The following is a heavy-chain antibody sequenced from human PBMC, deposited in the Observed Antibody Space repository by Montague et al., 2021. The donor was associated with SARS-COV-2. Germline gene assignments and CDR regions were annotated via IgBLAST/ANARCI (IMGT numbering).Heavy chain of an antibody. J-gene: IGHJ4*02. CDR2: IYYSGST. V-gene: IGHV4-39*01. CDR3: ARHGKTRIAMIVVVIGYFDN. CDR1: GGSISSSSYY. D-gene: IGHD3-22*01. Sequence: SETLSLTCTVSGGSISSSSYYWGWIRQPPGKGLEWIGSIYYSGSTYYNPSLKSRVTISVDTSKNQFSLKLSSVTAADTAVYYCARHGKTRIAMIVVVIGYFDNWSQGTLVTVSS.